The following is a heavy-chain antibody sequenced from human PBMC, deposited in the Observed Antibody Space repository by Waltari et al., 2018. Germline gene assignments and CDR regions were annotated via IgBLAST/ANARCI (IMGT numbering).Heavy chain of an antibody. CDR1: GGSISSYY. CDR3: ARDFIAVAGTDYYYYMDV. V-gene: IGHV4-4*07. D-gene: IGHD6-19*01. CDR2: IYTSGST. Sequence: QVQLQESGPGLVKPSETLSLTCTVSGGSISSYYWSWIRQPAGKGLEWIGRIYTSGSTNYNPSLKSRLTMSVDTSKNQFSLKLSSVTAADTAVYYCARDFIAVAGTDYYYYMDVWGKGTTVTISS. J-gene: IGHJ6*03.